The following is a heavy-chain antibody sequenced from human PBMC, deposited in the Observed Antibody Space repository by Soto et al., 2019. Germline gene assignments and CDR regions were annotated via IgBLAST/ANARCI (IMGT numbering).Heavy chain of an antibody. Sequence: SVKVSCKASGGTFSSYAISWVRQAPGQGLEWMGGIIPIFGTANYAQKFQGRVTITADESTSTAYMELSSLRSEDTAVYYCARDATYDSSGYHPTDYYYYGMDVWGQGTTVTVSS. CDR1: GGTFSSYA. CDR2: IIPIFGTA. V-gene: IGHV1-69*13. CDR3: ARDATYDSSGYHPTDYYYYGMDV. J-gene: IGHJ6*02. D-gene: IGHD3-22*01.